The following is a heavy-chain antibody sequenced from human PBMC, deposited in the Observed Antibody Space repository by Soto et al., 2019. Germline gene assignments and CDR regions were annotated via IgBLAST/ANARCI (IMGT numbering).Heavy chain of an antibody. V-gene: IGHV3-30-3*01. CDR2: ISYDGSNK. J-gene: IGHJ5*02. D-gene: IGHD6-13*01. Sequence: PGGSLRLSCAASGFTFSSYAMHWVRQAPGKGLEWVAVISYDGSNKYYADSVKGRFTISRDNSKNTLYLQMNSLRAEDTAVYYCARDAYSSSCYCVDLWGQGTLVTVSS. CDR1: GFTFSSYA. CDR3: ARDAYSSSCYCVDL.